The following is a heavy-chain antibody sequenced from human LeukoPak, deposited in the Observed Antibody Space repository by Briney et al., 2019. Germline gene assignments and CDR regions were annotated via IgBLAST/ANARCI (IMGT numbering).Heavy chain of an antibody. CDR3: ARGGGNSPVDAFDI. V-gene: IGHV1-2*02. CDR1: GYTFTGYY. J-gene: IGHJ3*02. D-gene: IGHD4-23*01. CDR2: INPNSGGT. Sequence: ASVKVSCKASGYTFTGYYMHWVRQAPGQGLAWMGWINPNSGGTNYAQKFQGRVTMTRDTSISTAYMELSRLRSDDTAVYYCARGGGNSPVDAFDIWGQGTMVTVSS.